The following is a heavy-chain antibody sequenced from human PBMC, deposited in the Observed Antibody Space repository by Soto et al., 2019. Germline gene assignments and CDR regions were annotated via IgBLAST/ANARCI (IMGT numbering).Heavy chain of an antibody. J-gene: IGHJ4*02. CDR3: ARDRGSSGYYRLFDY. Sequence: EVQLVESGGGLVQPGGSLRLSCAASGFTFSSYWMSWVRQAPGKGLEWVANIKQDGSEKYYVDSVKGRFTISRDNAKNSLYLQMNSLRDEDTAVYYCARDRGSSGYYRLFDYWGQGTLVTVSS. CDR1: GFTFSSYW. V-gene: IGHV3-7*05. CDR2: IKQDGSEK. D-gene: IGHD3-22*01.